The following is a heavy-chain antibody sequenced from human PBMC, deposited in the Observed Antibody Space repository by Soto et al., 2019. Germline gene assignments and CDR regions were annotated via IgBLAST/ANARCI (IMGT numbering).Heavy chain of an antibody. CDR3: ARDPTGTTRGYFDY. V-gene: IGHV4-34*01. CDR2: INHSGST. J-gene: IGHJ4*02. D-gene: IGHD1-1*01. Sequence: SETLSLTCAVYGGSFSGYYWTWIRQPPGTGLEWIGEINHSGSTNYNPSLKSRVTISVDTSKNQFSLKLTSVTAADTAVYYCARDPTGTTRGYFDYWGQGTLVTVSS. CDR1: GGSFSGYY.